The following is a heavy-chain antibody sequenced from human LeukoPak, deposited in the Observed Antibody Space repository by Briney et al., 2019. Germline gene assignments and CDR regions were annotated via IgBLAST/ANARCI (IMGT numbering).Heavy chain of an antibody. J-gene: IGHJ4*02. D-gene: IGHD1-26*01. CDR1: GFPLNDYV. Sequence: PGRSLRLSCTVSGFPLNDYVIHWVRQAPGKGLEWVAVTSADERIKIYNDSVRGRLTISRDNSKNTQYLQMNSLRVEDTAVYYCARDPVLGAPDYLDYWGRGTLVSVSS. CDR2: TSADERIK. V-gene: IGHV3-30*03. CDR3: ARDPVLGAPDYLDY.